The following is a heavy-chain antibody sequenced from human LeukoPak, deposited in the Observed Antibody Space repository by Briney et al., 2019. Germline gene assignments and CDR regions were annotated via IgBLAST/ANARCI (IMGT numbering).Heavy chain of an antibody. CDR1: GYTFTSYD. J-gene: IGHJ4*02. Sequence: GASVKVSCKASGYTFTSYDINWVRQATGQGLEWMGWMNPNSGKTGYAQKFQGRVTMTRNTSLSTAYMELSSLRSEDTAVYYCALSLAAAGIGALYWGQGTLVTVSS. CDR2: MNPNSGKT. D-gene: IGHD6-13*01. CDR3: ALSLAAAGIGALY. V-gene: IGHV1-8*01.